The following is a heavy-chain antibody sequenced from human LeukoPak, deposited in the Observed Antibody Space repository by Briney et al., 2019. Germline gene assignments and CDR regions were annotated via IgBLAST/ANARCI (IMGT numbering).Heavy chain of an antibody. Sequence: SDTLSLTCTVSGGSISPYYWSWIRQPPGKGLEWIGYIYYSGSTNYNPSLKSRVTISVATSKNQFSLTLSSVTAADTAVYYSAREAGKVDSYYYYYIGVWGKGTTVTVSS. D-gene: IGHD5-12*01. CDR1: GGSISPYY. V-gene: IGHV4-59*01. CDR2: IYYSGST. CDR3: AREAGKVDSYYYYYIGV. J-gene: IGHJ6*03.